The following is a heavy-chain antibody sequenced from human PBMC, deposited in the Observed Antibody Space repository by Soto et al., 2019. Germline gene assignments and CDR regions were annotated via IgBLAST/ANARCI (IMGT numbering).Heavy chain of an antibody. D-gene: IGHD4-17*01. V-gene: IGHV1-46*04. CDR3: ARELPLLTAVSTLFGYHAGMDV. CDR2: INPSGVST. CDR1: GYTFTSYY. J-gene: IGHJ6*01. Sequence: QVQLVQSGAEVKKPGASVKVSCKASGYTFTSYYMHWVRQAPGQGLEWMGIINPSGVSTSYAQKLQGRVTMNRDSSTSTVYMELSSLKAEDTGVCYCARELPLLTAVSTLFGYHAGMDVWGPGTTVTPSP.